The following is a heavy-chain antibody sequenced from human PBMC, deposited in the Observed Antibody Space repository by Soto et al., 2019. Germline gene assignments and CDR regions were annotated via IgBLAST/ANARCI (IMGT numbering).Heavy chain of an antibody. CDR1: GYTFTIYY. CDR3: ARGIAVAGPTYYYYGMDV. CDR2: INPSGGST. V-gene: IGHV1-46*01. Sequence: ASVKVSCTASGYTFTIYYMHWVRQAPGQGLEWMGIINPSGGSTSYAQKFQGRVTMTRDTSTSTVYMELSSLRSEDTAVYYCARGIAVAGPTYYYYGMDVWGQGTTVTVSS. D-gene: IGHD6-19*01. J-gene: IGHJ6*02.